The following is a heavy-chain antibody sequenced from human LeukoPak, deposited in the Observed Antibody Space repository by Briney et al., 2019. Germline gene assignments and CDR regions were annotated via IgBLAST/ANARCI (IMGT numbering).Heavy chain of an antibody. Sequence: SETLSLTCTVSGGSISSYYWSWIRQPPGKGLEWIGYIYYSGSTNYNPSLKSRVTISVDTSKNQFSLKLSSVTAADTAVYYCARGGAAVAYYYYYMDVWGKGTTVTDSS. CDR2: IYYSGST. CDR3: ARGGAAVAYYYYYMDV. J-gene: IGHJ6*03. CDR1: GGSISSYY. D-gene: IGHD6-19*01. V-gene: IGHV4-59*01.